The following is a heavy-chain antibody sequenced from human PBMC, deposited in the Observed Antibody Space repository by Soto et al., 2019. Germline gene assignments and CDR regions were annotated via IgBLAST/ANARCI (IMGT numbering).Heavy chain of an antibody. D-gene: IGHD2-8*02. J-gene: IGHJ4*02. Sequence: TLSLTCTVAGPSISRFSWSWAREPPGTGLEWMGEINHSGSTNYNPSLKSRVTISVDTSKNQFSLKLTSVTAADTAVYYCARDKITGLFDYGGQGTLVTVS. V-gene: IGHV4-34*01. CDR3: ARDKITGLFDY. CDR1: GPSISRFS. CDR2: INHSGST.